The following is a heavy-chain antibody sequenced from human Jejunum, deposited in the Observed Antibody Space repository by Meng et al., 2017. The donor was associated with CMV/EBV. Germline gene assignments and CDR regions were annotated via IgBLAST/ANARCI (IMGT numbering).Heavy chain of an antibody. CDR1: VFTFSSDW. V-gene: IGHV3-7*02. D-gene: IGHD5-18*01. J-gene: IGHJ4*02. CDR3: AKYNYGIDY. CDR2: IKTDGSDK. Sequence: LWVEGGGALVQPGGSLRLSCAASVFTFSSDWITWVGQASGKGLEWVANIKTDGSDKNYVDSVKGRFTISRDNAQNSLYLQMNSLRAEDTAVYYCAKYNYGIDYWGQGTLVTVSS.